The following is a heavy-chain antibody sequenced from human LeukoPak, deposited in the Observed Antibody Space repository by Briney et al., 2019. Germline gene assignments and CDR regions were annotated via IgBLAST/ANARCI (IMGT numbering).Heavy chain of an antibody. Sequence: GSLRLSCAASGFTFSSYAMSWVRQAPGKGLEWVSAISGSGGSTYYAGSVKGRFTISRDNSKNTLYLQMNSLRAEDTAVYYCARAYAAGGYYFDYWGQGTLVTVSS. J-gene: IGHJ4*02. CDR1: GFTFSSYA. CDR3: ARAYAAGGYYFDY. D-gene: IGHD3-10*01. V-gene: IGHV3-23*01. CDR2: ISGSGGST.